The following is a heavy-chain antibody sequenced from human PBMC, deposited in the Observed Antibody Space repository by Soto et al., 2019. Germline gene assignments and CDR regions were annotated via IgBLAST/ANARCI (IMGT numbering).Heavy chain of an antibody. CDR3: ARYRREAVAGYTLDN. D-gene: IGHD6-13*01. CDR1: GVSISSNY. CDR2: VYNSGST. V-gene: IGHV4-59*01. Sequence: TSETLSLTCTVSGVSISSNYWTWIRQPPGKGLEWIGYVYNSGSTNYNPSPKSRVTISDDTSKSQFSLKVNSMTAADTAVYYCARYRREAVAGYTLDNWGQGILVTVSS. J-gene: IGHJ4*02.